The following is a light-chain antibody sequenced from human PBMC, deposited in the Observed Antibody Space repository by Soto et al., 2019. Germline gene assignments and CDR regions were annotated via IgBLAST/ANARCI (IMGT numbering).Light chain of an antibody. Sequence: EIVMTQSPATLSVSPGERATLSCRASQSVSNTLAWYQQKPGQGPRLLIYGVSTRATGVPARFSGSGSGTEFTLTISSLQSEDFAVYSCQQYNNWPPTFGQGTQVEIK. V-gene: IGKV3-15*01. CDR1: QSVSNT. CDR3: QQYNNWPPT. J-gene: IGKJ1*01. CDR2: GVS.